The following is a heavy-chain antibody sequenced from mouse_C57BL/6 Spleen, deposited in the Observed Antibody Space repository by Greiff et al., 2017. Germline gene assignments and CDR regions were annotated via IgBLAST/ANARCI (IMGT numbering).Heavy chain of an antibody. CDR2: IDPSDSET. J-gene: IGHJ4*01. V-gene: IGHV1-52*01. CDR1: GYTFTSYW. Sequence: QVQLQQPGAELVRPGSSVKLSCKASGYTFTSYWMHWVKQRPIQGLEWIGNIDPSDSETHYNQKFKDKATLTVDKSSSTAYMQLSSLPSEDSAVYDCARGGVLRDYYARDYWGQGTSVTVSS. CDR3: ARGGVLRDYYARDY. D-gene: IGHD1-1*01.